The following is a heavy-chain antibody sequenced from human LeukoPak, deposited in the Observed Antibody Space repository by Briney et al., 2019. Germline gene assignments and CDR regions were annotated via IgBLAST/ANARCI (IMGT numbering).Heavy chain of an antibody. CDR2: ISWNSGSI. V-gene: IGHV3-9*01. CDR1: GFTFDDYA. CDR3: AKGYSYGSYFDY. J-gene: IGHJ4*02. D-gene: IGHD5-18*01. Sequence: GRSLRLSCAASGFTFDDYAMHWVRQAPGKGLEWVSGISWNSGSIGYADSVKGRFTISRDNAKNSLYLQMISLRAEDTALYYCAKGYSYGSYFDYWGQGTLVTVSS.